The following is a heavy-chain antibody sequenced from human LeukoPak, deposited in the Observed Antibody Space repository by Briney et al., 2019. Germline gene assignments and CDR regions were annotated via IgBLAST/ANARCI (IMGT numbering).Heavy chain of an antibody. Sequence: SETLSLTCTVSGGSINSYYWSWIRQPPRKGLEWIGYIYYSGSTNYNPPLKSRVTISVDTSKNQFSLKLSSVTAADTAVYYCARHGSTYALRNWGQGTLVTVSS. J-gene: IGHJ4*02. CDR3: ARHGSTYALRN. CDR2: IYYSGST. V-gene: IGHV4-59*08. D-gene: IGHD2-2*01. CDR1: GGSINSYY.